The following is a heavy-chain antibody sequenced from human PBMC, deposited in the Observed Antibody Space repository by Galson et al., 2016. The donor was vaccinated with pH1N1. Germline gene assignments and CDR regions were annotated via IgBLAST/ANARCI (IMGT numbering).Heavy chain of an antibody. CDR1: GFTFSTYA. J-gene: IGHJ6*02. CDR2: TSYDGSNK. Sequence: SLRLSCAASGFTFSTYAMHWVRQAPGKGLECVALTSYDGSNKYYADSVKGRFTISRDNSKNTLYLEMNSLRAEDTAVYYCARETPYSSGWGYYYGMDVWGQGTTVTVSS. D-gene: IGHD6-19*01. CDR3: ARETPYSSGWGYYYGMDV. V-gene: IGHV3-30-3*01.